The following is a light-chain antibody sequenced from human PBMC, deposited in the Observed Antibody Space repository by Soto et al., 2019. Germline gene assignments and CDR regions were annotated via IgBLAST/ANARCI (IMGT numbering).Light chain of an antibody. Sequence: EIVMTQSPATLSVSPGERATLSCRASQSVSSNLAWYQQKPGQAPRLLIYGASTRATGIPARFSGSGSGTEFTLTISCLQSEDFATCYCQQYYSYPPTFGGGTKVDIK. J-gene: IGKJ4*01. V-gene: IGKV3-15*01. CDR2: GAS. CDR3: QQYYSYPPT. CDR1: QSVSSN.